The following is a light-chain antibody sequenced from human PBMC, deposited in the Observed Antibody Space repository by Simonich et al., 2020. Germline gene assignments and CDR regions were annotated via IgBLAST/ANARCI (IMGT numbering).Light chain of an antibody. J-gene: IGLJ3*02. V-gene: IGLV2-14*03. Sequence: QSALTQPVSVSGSPGQSITISCTGTSSDVGGYNYVSWYQQHPGKAPKLIIYDVSNRPSGGSKRFSGSKSGNTASLTISGLQAEDEADYYCSSYTSSSTLVFGGGTKLTVL. CDR2: DVS. CDR3: SSYTSSSTLV. CDR1: SSDVGGYNY.